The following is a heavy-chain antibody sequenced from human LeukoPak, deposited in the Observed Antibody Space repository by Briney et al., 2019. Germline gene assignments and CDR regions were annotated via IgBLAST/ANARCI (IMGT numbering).Heavy chain of an antibody. V-gene: IGHV3-21*01. CDR2: ISSSSSYI. Sequence: GGSLRISCAASGFTFSSYSMNWVRQAPGKGLEWVSSISSSSSYIYYADSVKGRFTISRDNAKNSLYLQMNSLRAEDTAVYYCARDHGDVVVPAASPLDYWGQGTLVTVSS. D-gene: IGHD2-2*01. J-gene: IGHJ4*02. CDR1: GFTFSSYS. CDR3: ARDHGDVVVPAASPLDY.